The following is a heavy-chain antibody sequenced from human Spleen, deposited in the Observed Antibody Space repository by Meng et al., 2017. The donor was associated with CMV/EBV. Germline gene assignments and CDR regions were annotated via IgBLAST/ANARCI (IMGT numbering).Heavy chain of an antibody. D-gene: IGHD3-10*01. J-gene: IGHJ4*02. CDR3: ASRVNY. V-gene: IGHV3-66*02. CDR2: IYSGGST. Sequence: LSLTCAASGFTVSSNYMSWVRQAPGKGLEWVSVIYSGGSTYYADSVKGRFTISRDNSKNTLYLQMNSLRAEDTAVYYCASRVNYWGQGTLVTVSS. CDR1: GFTVSSNY.